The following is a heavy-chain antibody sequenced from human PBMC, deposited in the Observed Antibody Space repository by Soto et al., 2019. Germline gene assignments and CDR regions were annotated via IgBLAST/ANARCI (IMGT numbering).Heavy chain of an antibody. CDR1: GFTFSSYS. V-gene: IGHV3-21*01. J-gene: IGHJ4*02. Sequence: ESGGGLVKPGGSLRLSCAASGFTFSSYSMNWVRQAPGKGLEWVSSISSSSSYIYYADSVKGRFTISRDNAKNSLYLQMNSLRAEDTAVYYCARDVGYCSGGSCPLDYWGQGTLVTVSS. D-gene: IGHD2-15*01. CDR2: ISSSSSYI. CDR3: ARDVGYCSGGSCPLDY.